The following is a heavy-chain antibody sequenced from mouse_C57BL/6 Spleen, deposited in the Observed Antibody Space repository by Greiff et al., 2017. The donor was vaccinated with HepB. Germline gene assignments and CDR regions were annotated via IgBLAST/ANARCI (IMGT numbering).Heavy chain of an antibody. J-gene: IGHJ4*01. CDR1: GYTFTSYW. V-gene: IGHV1-59*01. Sequence: VQLQQPGAELVRPGTSVKLSCKASGYTFTSYWMHWVKQRPGQGLEWIGVIDPSDSYTNYNQKFKGKATLTVDTSSSTAYMQLSSLTSEDSAVYYCARSWLLRDYAMDYWGQRTSVTVSS. CDR3: ARSWLLRDYAMDY. D-gene: IGHD2-3*01. CDR2: IDPSDSYT.